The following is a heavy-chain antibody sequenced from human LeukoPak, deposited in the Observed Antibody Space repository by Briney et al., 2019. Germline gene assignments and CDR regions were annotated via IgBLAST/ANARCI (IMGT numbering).Heavy chain of an antibody. CDR2: ISTGSSTT. CDR3: AGVLWFGESALDY. CDR1: EFAFSTYN. Sequence: PGGSLRLSCAASEFAFSTYNMNWVRQAPGKGLEWVSYISTGSSTTYYADSVKGRFTISRDNVENSLYLQMNSLRDEDTAVYYCAGVLWFGESALDYWGQGTLVTVSS. V-gene: IGHV3-48*02. D-gene: IGHD3-10*01. J-gene: IGHJ4*02.